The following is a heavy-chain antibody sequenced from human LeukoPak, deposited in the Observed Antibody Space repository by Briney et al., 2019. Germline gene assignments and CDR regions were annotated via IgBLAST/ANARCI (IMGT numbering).Heavy chain of an antibody. V-gene: IGHV3-23*01. CDR1: GFTFSTLA. J-gene: IGHJ4*02. CDR2: ISSRGDDT. Sequence: PGGSLRLSCTASGFTFSTLAMRWVRQAPGKGLEWVSSISSRGDDTTYADSVKGRFTISRDNSKNTLYLQLNSLRVDDAAIYYCAKHRRSTLVTAYFDSWGQGTLVTVSS. D-gene: IGHD2-21*02. CDR3: AKHRRSTLVTAYFDS.